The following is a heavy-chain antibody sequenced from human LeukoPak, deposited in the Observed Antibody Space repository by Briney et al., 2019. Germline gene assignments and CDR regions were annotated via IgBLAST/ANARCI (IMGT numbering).Heavy chain of an antibody. J-gene: IGHJ4*02. Sequence: GGSLRLSCTVSGFTFSSYWINWVRQAPGKGPEWVASINQDGSDHYYVDSVRGRFTISRDNAKDSLYLQMSSLRVEDTAVYYCVRGRPYWGQGTLVTVSS. CDR1: GFTFSSYW. V-gene: IGHV3-7*05. CDR3: VRGRPY. CDR2: INQDGSDH.